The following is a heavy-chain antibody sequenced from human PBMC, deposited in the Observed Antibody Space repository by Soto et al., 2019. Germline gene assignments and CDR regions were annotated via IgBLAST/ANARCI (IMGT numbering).Heavy chain of an antibody. Sequence: GGSLRLSCAASGFTFSSYAMSWVRQAPGKGLEWVSAISCSGGSTYYADSVKGRFTISRDNSKSTLYLQMNSLRAEDTAVYYCAKDLIAVAGTGDYFDYWGQGTLVTVSS. D-gene: IGHD6-19*01. CDR2: ISCSGGST. V-gene: IGHV3-23*01. J-gene: IGHJ4*02. CDR3: AKDLIAVAGTGDYFDY. CDR1: GFTFSSYA.